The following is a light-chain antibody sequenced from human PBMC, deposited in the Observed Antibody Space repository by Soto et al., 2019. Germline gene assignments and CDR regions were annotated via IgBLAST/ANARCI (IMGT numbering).Light chain of an antibody. CDR3: QQRSNWQLT. J-gene: IGKJ4*01. Sequence: EIVLTQSPATLSLSPGERATLSCRASRSFASSYLAWYQHKPGQAPRLLIYAASSRATGIPDRFIGSGSGTDFTLTISSLEPEDFEVYYCQQRSNWQLTLGGGTKVDIK. V-gene: IGKV3D-20*02. CDR2: AAS. CDR1: RSFASSY.